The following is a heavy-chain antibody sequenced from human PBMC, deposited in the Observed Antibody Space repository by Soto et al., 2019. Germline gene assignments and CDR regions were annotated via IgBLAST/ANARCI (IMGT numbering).Heavy chain of an antibody. Sequence: QVQLQESGPGLVEPSQTLSLTCTVSGASISSGGYYWSWFRQHPGKVLEWIGYIYYSGSTDYNPSHKSRVTISVDTSKNQFSLKLSSVTAADTAVYYCARDNANMDVWGQGTTVTVSS. CDR3: ARDNANMDV. CDR1: GASISSGGYY. V-gene: IGHV4-31*03. D-gene: IGHD2-2*01. CDR2: IYYSGST. J-gene: IGHJ6*02.